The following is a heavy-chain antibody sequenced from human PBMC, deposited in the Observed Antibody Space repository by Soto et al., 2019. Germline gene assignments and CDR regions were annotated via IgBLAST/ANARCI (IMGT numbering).Heavy chain of an antibody. CDR2: ISYDGSNK. Sequence: GGSLRLSCAASGFTFSSYGMHWVRQAPGKGLEWVAVISYDGSNKYYADSVKGRFTISRDNSKNTLYLQMNSLRAEDTAVYYCAKQMATVTYGYYYYMDVWGKGTTVTVSS. V-gene: IGHV3-30*18. D-gene: IGHD4-4*01. CDR1: GFTFSSYG. CDR3: AKQMATVTYGYYYYMDV. J-gene: IGHJ6*03.